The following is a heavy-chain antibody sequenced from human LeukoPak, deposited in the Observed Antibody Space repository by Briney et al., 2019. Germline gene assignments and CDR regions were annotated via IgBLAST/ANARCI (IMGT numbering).Heavy chain of an antibody. CDR2: ISTGSSYI. Sequence: PGGSLRLSCAASGFTFSSYSMNWVRQAPGKGLEWVSSISTGSSYIYYADSVKGRFTISRDNAKNSLYLQMNSLRAEDTAVYYCARDRIQGATPIDYWGQGTLVTVSS. CDR3: ARDRIQGATPIDY. J-gene: IGHJ4*02. CDR1: GFTFSSYS. V-gene: IGHV3-21*01. D-gene: IGHD1-26*01.